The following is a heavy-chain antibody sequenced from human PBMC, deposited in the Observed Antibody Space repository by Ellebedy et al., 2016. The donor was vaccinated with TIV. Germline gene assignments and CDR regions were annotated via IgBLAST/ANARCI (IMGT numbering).Heavy chain of an antibody. CDR1: GFTFSSYA. D-gene: IGHD4-23*01. Sequence: GESLKVSXAASGFTFSSYAMHWVRQAPGKGLEWVAVISYDGSNKYYADSVKGRFTISRDNAKNSLYLRMNSLRAEDTAVYYCARESGYGGNDYWGQGTLVTVSS. V-gene: IGHV3-30-3*01. CDR3: ARESGYGGNDY. J-gene: IGHJ4*02. CDR2: ISYDGSNK.